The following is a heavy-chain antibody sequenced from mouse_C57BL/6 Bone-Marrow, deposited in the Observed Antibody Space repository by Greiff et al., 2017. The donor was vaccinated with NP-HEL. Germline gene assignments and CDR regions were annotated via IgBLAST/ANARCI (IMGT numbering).Heavy chain of an antibody. Sequence: QVQLQQPGAELVMPGASVKLSCKASGYTFTSYWMHWVKQRPGQGLEWIGEIDPSDSYTNYNQKFKGKSTLTVDKSSSTAYMQLSSLTSEDSAVDYCARRSLFYSWFAYWGQGTLVTVSA. J-gene: IGHJ3*01. D-gene: IGHD6-2*01. CDR3: ARRSLFYSWFAY. CDR1: GYTFTSYW. CDR2: IDPSDSYT. V-gene: IGHV1-69*01.